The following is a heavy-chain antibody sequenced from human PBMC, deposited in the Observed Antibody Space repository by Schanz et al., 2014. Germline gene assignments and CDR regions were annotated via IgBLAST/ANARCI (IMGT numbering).Heavy chain of an antibody. CDR1: GFTVSNNC. CDR2: ICSGGST. D-gene: IGHD3-22*01. V-gene: IGHV3-53*01. Sequence: EVQLVESGGGLIQPGGSLRLSCAASGFTVSNNCMNWVRQAPGKGLEWVSVICSGGSTYYADSVKGRFTISRDSSKNTLYLQVNSLRAEDTAVYYCARVWKDQYIVVRSGWSDGMDVWGQGTAVTVSS. CDR3: ARVWKDQYIVVRSGWSDGMDV. J-gene: IGHJ6*02.